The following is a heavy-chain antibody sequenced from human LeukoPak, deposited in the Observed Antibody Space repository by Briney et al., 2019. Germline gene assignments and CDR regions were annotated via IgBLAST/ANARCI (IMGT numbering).Heavy chain of an antibody. CDR2: MYYSGST. Sequence: SETLSLTCTVSGGSISSYYWSWIRQPPGKGLELIGYMYYSGSTKYNPSLKSRVTISVDTSKNQFSLKLNSVTAADTAVYYCAQTRCGGGNCYLAYWGQGTLVTVSS. CDR1: GGSISSYY. CDR3: AQTRCGGGNCYLAY. J-gene: IGHJ4*02. V-gene: IGHV4-59*01. D-gene: IGHD2-15*01.